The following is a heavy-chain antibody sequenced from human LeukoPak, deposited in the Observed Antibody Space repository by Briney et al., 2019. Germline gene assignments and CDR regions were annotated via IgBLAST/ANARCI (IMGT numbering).Heavy chain of an antibody. D-gene: IGHD3-3*01. CDR3: ARGHLIFGVVGV. Sequence: PSETLSLTCPGSGGSISSYYWSWIRQPARKGMEWIGRIYTSGSTNYNPSLKSRVTMSVDTSKNQFSLKLSSVTAADTAVYYCARGHLIFGVVGVWGKGTTVTVSS. CDR1: GGSISSYY. V-gene: IGHV4-4*07. CDR2: IYTSGST. J-gene: IGHJ6*04.